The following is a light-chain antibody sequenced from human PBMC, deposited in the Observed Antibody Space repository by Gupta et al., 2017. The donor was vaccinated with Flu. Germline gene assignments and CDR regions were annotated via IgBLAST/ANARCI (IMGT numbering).Light chain of an antibody. CDR2: EVS. CDR3: SSYTSSSTLKV. Sequence: QSALTQPASVSGSPGPSITISCTGTSSDVGGYNYVSWYQQHPGKSPKLMIYEVSNRPSGVSNRVSGSKSGNTACLTISGLQAEDEADYYCSSYTSSSTLKVFGGGTKLTVL. V-gene: IGLV2-14*01. CDR1: SSDVGGYNY. J-gene: IGLJ3*02.